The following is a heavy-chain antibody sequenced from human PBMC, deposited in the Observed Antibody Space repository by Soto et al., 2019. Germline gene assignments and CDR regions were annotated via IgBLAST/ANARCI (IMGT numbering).Heavy chain of an antibody. CDR2: VFYTGFT. Sequence: SETLSLTCAVSGASISGGYYYWAWLRQSPGKGPEWIGSVFYTGFTSYNPSLESRVSVSVDTSKSQFSLKLSAVTAADTAVYYCATSQKGYNWNYFDHWGQGALVTVSS. V-gene: IGHV4-39*01. J-gene: IGHJ4*02. CDR3: ATSQKGYNWNYFDH. D-gene: IGHD1-20*01. CDR1: GASISGGYYY.